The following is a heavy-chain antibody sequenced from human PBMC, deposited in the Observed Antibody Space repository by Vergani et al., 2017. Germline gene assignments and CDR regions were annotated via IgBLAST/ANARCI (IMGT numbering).Heavy chain of an antibody. CDR1: GGTFSSYT. J-gene: IGHJ6*02. V-gene: IGHV1-69*08. Sequence: QVQLVQSGAEVKKPGSSVKVSCKASGGTFSSYTISWVRQAPGQGLEWMGRIIPILGIANYAQKFQGRVTITADNSTSTAYMELSSLRSEDTAVYYCAREQPNCSSTSCFYYYYGMDVWGQGTTVTVSS. D-gene: IGHD2-2*01. CDR3: AREQPNCSSTSCFYYYYGMDV. CDR2: IIPILGIA.